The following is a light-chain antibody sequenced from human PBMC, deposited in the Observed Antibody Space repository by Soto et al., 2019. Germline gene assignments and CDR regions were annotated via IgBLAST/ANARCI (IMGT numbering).Light chain of an antibody. CDR3: QHYENTPPSVT. CDR2: GAS. V-gene: IGKV3-20*01. J-gene: IGKJ3*01. CDR1: QHVSSSY. Sequence: ESVLTQSPGTLSLSPGERVTLSCRASQHVSSSYLVWYQPKPGQAPRLLIYGASSRATGIPDRFSGSGARTDFTLTINRLERDDFGVYYCQHYENTPPSVTFGPGTKVYIK.